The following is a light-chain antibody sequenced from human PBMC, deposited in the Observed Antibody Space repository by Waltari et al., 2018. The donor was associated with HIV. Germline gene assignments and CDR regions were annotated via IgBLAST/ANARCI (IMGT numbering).Light chain of an antibody. Sequence: SYELTQPPSVSVSPGQTASITCSGDKLGDKYTCWYQQKPGQSPVLVIYQDNKRPSGIAARVSGSNSRNTATLTISGTQAMDEADYYCQAWDRGTAVFGGGTKLTVL. J-gene: IGLJ2*01. V-gene: IGLV3-1*01. CDR2: QDN. CDR3: QAWDRGTAV. CDR1: KLGDKY.